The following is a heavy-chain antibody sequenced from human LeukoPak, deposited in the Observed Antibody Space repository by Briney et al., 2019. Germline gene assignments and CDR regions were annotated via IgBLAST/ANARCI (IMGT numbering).Heavy chain of an antibody. CDR3: ALNGREVPSGAFDI. CDR2: ISGSGGST. CDR1: GFTFSSYA. D-gene: IGHD3-16*02. V-gene: IGHV3-23*01. Sequence: SGGSLRLSCAASGFTFSSYAMHWVRQAPGKGLEWVSAISGSGGSTYYADSVKGRFTISRDNSKNTLYLQMNSLRAEDTAVYYCALNGREVPSGAFDIWGQGTMVTVSS. J-gene: IGHJ3*02.